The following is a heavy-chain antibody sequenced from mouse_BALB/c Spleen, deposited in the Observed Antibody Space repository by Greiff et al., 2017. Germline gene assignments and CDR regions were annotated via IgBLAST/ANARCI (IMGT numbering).Heavy chain of an antibody. D-gene: IGHD2-14*01. J-gene: IGHJ2*01. Sequence: QVQLQQPGAELVKPGASVKLSCKASGYTFTSYWMHWVQQRPGQGLEWIGEINPSNGRTNDNEKFKSKATLTVDKSSSTSYMQLSSRTSEDTAVYCCTRARGTTDYWGQGTTLTVSS. CDR2: INPSNGRT. CDR1: GYTFTSYW. V-gene: IGHV1S81*02. CDR3: TRARGTTDY.